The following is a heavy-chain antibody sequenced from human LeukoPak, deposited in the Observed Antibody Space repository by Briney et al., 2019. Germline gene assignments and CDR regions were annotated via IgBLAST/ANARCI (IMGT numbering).Heavy chain of an antibody. CDR1: GFTLSSYA. J-gene: IGHJ4*02. CDR3: ARGLGYSSGWYYY. CDR2: IQHDGSEK. Sequence: GGSLRLSCAASGFTLSSYAMSWVRQAPGKGLEWVANIQHDGSEKNYIDSVQGRFTISRDNAKTSLYLQMNSLRAEDTAVYYCARGLGYSSGWYYYWGQGTLVTVSS. D-gene: IGHD6-19*01. V-gene: IGHV3-7*01.